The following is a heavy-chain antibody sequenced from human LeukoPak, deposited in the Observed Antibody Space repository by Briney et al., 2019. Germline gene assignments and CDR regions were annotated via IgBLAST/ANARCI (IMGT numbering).Heavy chain of an antibody. V-gene: IGHV3-23*01. CDR2: ISDNGGST. CDR1: GFTFSSYA. D-gene: IGHD5-18*01. CDR3: AKAGLGYSYGSSLYYFDY. Sequence: QSGGSLRLSCAASGFTFSSYAMSWVRQAPGKGLEWVSAISDNGGSTYYADSVKGRFTISRDISKNTLYLQMNSLRAEDTAVYYCAKAGLGYSYGSSLYYFDYWGQGTLVTVSS. J-gene: IGHJ4*02.